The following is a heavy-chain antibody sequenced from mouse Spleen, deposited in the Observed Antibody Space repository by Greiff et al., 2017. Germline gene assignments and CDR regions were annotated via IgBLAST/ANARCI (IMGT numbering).Heavy chain of an antibody. D-gene: IGHD1-1*01. V-gene: IGHV5-15*02. CDR1: GFTFSDYG. CDR2: ISNLAYSI. Sequence: EVMLVESGGGLVQPGGSRKLSCAASGFTFSDYGMAWVRQAPGKGPEWVAFISNLAYSIYYADTVTGRFTISRENAKNTLYLEMSSLRSEDTAMYYCAREAYGSSYLDYWGQGTTLTVSS. CDR3: AREAYGSSYLDY. J-gene: IGHJ2*01.